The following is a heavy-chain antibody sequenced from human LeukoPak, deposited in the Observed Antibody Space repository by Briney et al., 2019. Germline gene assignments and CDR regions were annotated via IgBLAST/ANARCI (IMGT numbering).Heavy chain of an antibody. J-gene: IGHJ4*02. CDR2: ISYDGSNK. Sequence: GRSLRLSCAASGFTFSSYGMHWVRQAPGKGLEWVAVISYDGSNKYYADSVKCRFTISRDNSKNTLYLQMNSLRAEDTAVYYCAKPRYYDSSGYPRFGRGPIDYWGQGTLVTVSS. V-gene: IGHV3-30*18. CDR1: GFTFSSYG. D-gene: IGHD3-22*01. CDR3: AKPRYYDSSGYPRFGRGPIDY.